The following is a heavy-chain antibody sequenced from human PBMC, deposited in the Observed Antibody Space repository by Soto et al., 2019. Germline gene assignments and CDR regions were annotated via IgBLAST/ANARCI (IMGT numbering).Heavy chain of an antibody. CDR2: IIPIFGTA. CDR3: ARDGGVQHQLWIVGYFDL. CDR1: GGTFSSYA. D-gene: IGHD3-3*01. V-gene: IGHV1-69*12. J-gene: IGHJ2*01. Sequence: QVQLVQSGAEVKKPGSSVKVSCKASGGTFSSYAISWVRQAPGQGLEWMGGIIPIFGTANYAQKFQGRVTMTADESTSTAYMELSSLRSEDTAVYYCARDGGVQHQLWIVGYFDLWGRGTLVTVSS.